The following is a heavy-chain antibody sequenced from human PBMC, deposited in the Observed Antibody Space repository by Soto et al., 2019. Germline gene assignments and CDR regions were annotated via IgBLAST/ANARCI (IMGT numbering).Heavy chain of an antibody. CDR1: GASISSYY. D-gene: IGHD5-18*01. Sequence: KTSETLSLTCTVSGASISSYYWSWIRQPPGKGLEWIGYIYYSGSTNYNPSLKSRVTISVDTSKNQFSLKLSSVTAADTAVYYCARGTAMVYYFDYWGQGTLVTVSS. CDR3: ARGTAMVYYFDY. CDR2: IYYSGST. V-gene: IGHV4-59*01. J-gene: IGHJ4*02.